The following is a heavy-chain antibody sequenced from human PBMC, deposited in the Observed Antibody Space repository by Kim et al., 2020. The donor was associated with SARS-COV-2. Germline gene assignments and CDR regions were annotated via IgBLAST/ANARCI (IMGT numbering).Heavy chain of an antibody. Sequence: GGSLRLSCAASGFTFSSYSMNWVRQAPGKGLEWVSSISSSSSYIYYADSVKGRFTISRDNAKNSLYLQMNSLRAEDTAVYYCARGHQDYYGSGSYIAGWFDPWGQGTLVTVSS. V-gene: IGHV3-21*01. CDR2: ISSSSSYI. J-gene: IGHJ5*02. CDR1: GFTFSSYS. CDR3: ARGHQDYYGSGSYIAGWFDP. D-gene: IGHD3-10*01.